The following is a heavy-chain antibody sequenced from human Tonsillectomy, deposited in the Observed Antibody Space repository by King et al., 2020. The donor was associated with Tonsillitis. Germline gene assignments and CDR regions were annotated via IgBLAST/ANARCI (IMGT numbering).Heavy chain of an antibody. CDR1: GFTFSSYS. CDR2: ISSSSSTI. V-gene: IGHV3-48*04. CDR3: ARVIPPAMPYGKYYFFYGMDV. Sequence: VQLVESGGGLVQPGGSLRLSCAASGFTFSSYSMNWVRQAPGKGLEWVSYISSSSSTIYYADSVKGRFTISRDNAKNSLFLQMNSLRAEDTAMYYCARVIPPAMPYGKYYFFYGMDVLGQGTTVTVSS. D-gene: IGHD2-2*01. J-gene: IGHJ6*01.